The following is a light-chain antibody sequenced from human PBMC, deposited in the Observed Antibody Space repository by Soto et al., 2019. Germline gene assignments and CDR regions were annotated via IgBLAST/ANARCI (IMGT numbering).Light chain of an antibody. V-gene: IGLV1-47*01. Sequence: QSVLTQPPSASGTPGQRVTISCSGSSSNIGSNYVYWYQQVPGTAPKLLIYRTDQRPSGVPDRFSASKPGASASLVISGLRSEDEADYYCLAWDGSLNSLLFGGGTKLTVL. CDR2: RTD. J-gene: IGLJ2*01. CDR3: LAWDGSLNSLL. CDR1: SSNIGSNY.